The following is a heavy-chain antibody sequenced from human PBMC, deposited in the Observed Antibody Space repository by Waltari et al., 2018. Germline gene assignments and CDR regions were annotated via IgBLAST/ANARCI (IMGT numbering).Heavy chain of an antibody. Sequence: QVQLVQSGAEVKKPGASVKVSCKVSGYTLTELSMHWVRQAPGKGLEWMGGFDPEDGETIYAQKFQGRGTMTEDTSTDTAYMELSSLRSEDTAVYCCATLAWGSYSVAYWGQGTLVTVSS. CDR3: ATLAWGSYSVAY. J-gene: IGHJ4*02. V-gene: IGHV1-24*01. CDR2: FDPEDGET. CDR1: GYTLTELS. D-gene: IGHD1-26*01.